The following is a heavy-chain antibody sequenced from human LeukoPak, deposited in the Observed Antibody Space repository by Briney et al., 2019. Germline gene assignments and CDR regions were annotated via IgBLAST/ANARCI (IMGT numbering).Heavy chain of an antibody. D-gene: IGHD2-2*02. V-gene: IGHV1-69*01. CDR1: GGTFSSYA. Sequence: SVTVSCKASGGTFSSYAISWVRQAPGQGLEWMGGINPIFGTANYAQTFQGRVTITADESPSTAYMELSSLRSEDTAVYYCARAASVVVPAAIGLDPWGQGTLVTVSS. J-gene: IGHJ5*02. CDR2: INPIFGTA. CDR3: ARAASVVVPAAIGLDP.